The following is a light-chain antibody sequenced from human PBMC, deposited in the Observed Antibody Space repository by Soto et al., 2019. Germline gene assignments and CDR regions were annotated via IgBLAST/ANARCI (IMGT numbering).Light chain of an antibody. CDR1: QSVSNNY. V-gene: IGKV3-20*01. Sequence: DIVLTQSPGTLSLSPWERATLSCRASQSVSNNYLAWYQQEPGQAPRLLIYGASNRATGIPERCSGSGSGTDFTLTISRLEPEDFAVYYCQQYGSSGTFGQGTKVDI. CDR2: GAS. J-gene: IGKJ1*01. CDR3: QQYGSSGT.